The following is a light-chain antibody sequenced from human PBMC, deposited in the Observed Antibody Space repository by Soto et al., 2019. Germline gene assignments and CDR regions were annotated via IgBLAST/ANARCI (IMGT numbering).Light chain of an antibody. CDR1: QTIDNT. V-gene: IGKV3-15*01. CDR3: QQNKDWLT. J-gene: IGKJ5*01. Sequence: RASQTIDNTLAWYQQKPGQAPRLLIYGASTRASGIPDRFSGSGFGTVFTLTISRLQSEDFAVYYCQQNKDWLTFGGGTRLEIK. CDR2: GAS.